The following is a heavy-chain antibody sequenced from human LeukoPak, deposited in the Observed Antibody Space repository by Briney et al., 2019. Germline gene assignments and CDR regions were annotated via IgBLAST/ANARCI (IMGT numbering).Heavy chain of an antibody. D-gene: IGHD3-22*01. CDR3: ARGITYYYDSSGYYYGYYFDY. CDR2: IYYSGST. Sequence: SETLSLTCTVSGGSISSGGYYWSWIRQHPGKGLEWIGYIYYSGSTYYNPSLKSRVTISVDTSKNQFSLKLSSVTAADTAEYYCARGITYYYDSSGYYYGYYFDYWGQGTLVTVSS. J-gene: IGHJ4*02. V-gene: IGHV4-31*03. CDR1: GGSISSGGYY.